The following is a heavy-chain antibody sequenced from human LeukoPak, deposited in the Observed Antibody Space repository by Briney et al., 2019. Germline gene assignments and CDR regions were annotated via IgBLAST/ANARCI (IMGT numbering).Heavy chain of an antibody. CDR3: THYASGFFDY. J-gene: IGHJ4*02. CDR1: GFTFSSYA. Sequence: GGSLRLSCAASGFTFSSYAMSWVRQAPGKGLEWVSTISGSGGSPYYADSVKGRFTISRDNSKNTLYLQMNSLRAEDTAVYYCTHYASGFFDYWGQGTLVTVSS. CDR2: ISGSGGSP. V-gene: IGHV3-23*01. D-gene: IGHD3-10*01.